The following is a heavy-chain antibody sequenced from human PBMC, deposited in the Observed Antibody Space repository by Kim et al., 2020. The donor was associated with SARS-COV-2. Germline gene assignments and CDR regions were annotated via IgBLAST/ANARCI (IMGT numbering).Heavy chain of an antibody. D-gene: IGHD6-13*01. CDR3: ARAPSGSSSP. J-gene: IGHJ5*02. V-gene: IGHV1-2*02. Sequence: GTYYAQKFQGRVTMTRDTSISTAYMGLSSLRSDDTAVYYCARAPSGSSSPWGQGTLVTVSS. CDR2: GT.